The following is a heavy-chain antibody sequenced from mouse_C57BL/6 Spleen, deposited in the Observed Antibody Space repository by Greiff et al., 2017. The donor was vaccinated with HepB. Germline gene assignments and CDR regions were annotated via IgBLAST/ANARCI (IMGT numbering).Heavy chain of an antibody. CDR1: GYAFSSSW. Sequence: VQLQQSGPELVKPGASVKISCKASGYAFSSSWMNWVKQRPGKGLEWIGRIYPGDGDTNYNGKFKGKATLTADKSSSTAYMQLSSLTSEDSAVCFCARGFLYYFDYWGQGTTLTVSS. CDR3: ARGFLYYFDY. CDR2: IYPGDGDT. V-gene: IGHV1-82*01. J-gene: IGHJ2*01.